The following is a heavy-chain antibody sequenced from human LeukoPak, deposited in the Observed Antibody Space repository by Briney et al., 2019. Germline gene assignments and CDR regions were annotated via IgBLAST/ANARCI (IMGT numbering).Heavy chain of an antibody. CDR3: AKDRGGFIMTNVVVEYYFDY. D-gene: IGHD2-15*01. CDR2: IYHSGST. CDR1: GYSISSGYY. Sequence: SETLSLTCTVSGYSISSGYYWGWLRQPPGEGLEWIGSIYHSGSTYYNPSLKSRVPLSVDTSKNQFSLKLSSVTAADTAVYYCAKDRGGFIMTNVVVEYYFDYWGQGTLVTVSS. V-gene: IGHV4-38-2*02. J-gene: IGHJ4*02.